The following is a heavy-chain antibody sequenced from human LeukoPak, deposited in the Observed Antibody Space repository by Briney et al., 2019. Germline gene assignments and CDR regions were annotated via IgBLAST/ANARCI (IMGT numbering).Heavy chain of an antibody. CDR3: ARDRAGLDY. CDR1: GYSISSGYY. D-gene: IGHD6-19*01. Sequence: SETLSLTCTVSGYSISSGYYWGWIRQPPGKGLEWIGSIYHSGSTYYNPSLKSRVTISVDTSKNQFSLKLSSVTAADTAVYYCARDRAGLDYWGQGTLVTVSS. V-gene: IGHV4-38-2*02. J-gene: IGHJ4*02. CDR2: IYHSGST.